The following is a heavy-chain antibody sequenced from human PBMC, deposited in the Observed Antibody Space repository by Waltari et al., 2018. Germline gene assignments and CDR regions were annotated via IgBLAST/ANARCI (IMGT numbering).Heavy chain of an antibody. Sequence: VESGGGLVQPGGSLRLSCEASGFCFSSYEMNWIRQAPGKGLEWVSYISNSGSTMYYADSVKGRFTISRDNAKNSVYLEMNSLRAEDTAVYYCARPSTEYYYYYYYMDVWGKGTTVTVS. CDR2: ISNSGSTM. V-gene: IGHV3-48*03. CDR3: ARPSTEYYYYYYYMDV. J-gene: IGHJ6*03. CDR1: GFCFSSYE.